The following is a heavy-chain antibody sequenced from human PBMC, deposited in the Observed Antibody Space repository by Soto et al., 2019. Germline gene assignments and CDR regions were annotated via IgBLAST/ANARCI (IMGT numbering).Heavy chain of an antibody. CDR1: GLTFSSYS. CDR2: ISSSSSYI. CDR3: ARWGDYYYHAMDV. Sequence: GGSLRLSCAASGLTFSSYSMNWVRQAPGKGLGWVSSISSSSSYIYSADSLKGRFTISRDNAKNSLYLQMNSLRAEDTAVYYCARWGDYYYHAMDVWGQGTTVTVSS. J-gene: IGHJ6*02. D-gene: IGHD3-16*01. V-gene: IGHV3-21*01.